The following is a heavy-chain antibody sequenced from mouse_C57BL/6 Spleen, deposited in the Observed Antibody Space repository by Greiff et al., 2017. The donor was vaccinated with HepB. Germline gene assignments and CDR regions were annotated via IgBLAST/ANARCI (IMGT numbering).Heavy chain of an antibody. CDR1: GFSFTSYG. Sequence: QVQLKQPGPGLVAPSQCLTISCTASGFSFTSYGVDWVRQPPGKGLEWLGVIWGGGSTTYNSALMSRLSISKDNSKSQVFLKMISLQTDDTAMYYCAKHFYYDYDDYYAMDYWGQGTTVTVAS. CDR2: IWGGGST. J-gene: IGHJ4*01. V-gene: IGHV2-9*01. CDR3: AKHFYYDYDDYYAMDY. D-gene: IGHD2-4*01.